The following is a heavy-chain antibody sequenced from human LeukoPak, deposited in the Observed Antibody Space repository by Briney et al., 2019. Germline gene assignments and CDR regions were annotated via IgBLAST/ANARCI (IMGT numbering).Heavy chain of an antibody. Sequence: PGGYLRLSCAASGFTFSSYWMSWVRQAPGKGLEWVANIKQNGSEKYYVDSVKGRFSISRDNAKNSLYLQMNSLRAEDTAVYYCARAQSGSYYWYYYYYMDVWGKGTTVTVSS. CDR1: GFTFSSYW. D-gene: IGHD1-26*01. V-gene: IGHV3-7*01. J-gene: IGHJ6*03. CDR2: IKQNGSEK. CDR3: ARAQSGSYYWYYYYYMDV.